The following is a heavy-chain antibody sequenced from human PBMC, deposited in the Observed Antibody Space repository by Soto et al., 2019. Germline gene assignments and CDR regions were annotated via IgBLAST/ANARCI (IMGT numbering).Heavy chain of an antibody. J-gene: IGHJ4*02. CDR3: ARVPPIAAAGTSHFDY. CDR1: GCTFTSYG. CDR2: ISAYNGNT. D-gene: IGHD6-13*01. V-gene: IGHV1-18*01. Sequence: ASVKVSCKACGCTFTSYGISWVRQAPGQGLEWMGWISAYNGNTNYAQKLQGRVTMTTDTSTSTAYMELRSLRSDDTAVYYCARVPPIAAAGTSHFDYWGQGTLVTVSS.